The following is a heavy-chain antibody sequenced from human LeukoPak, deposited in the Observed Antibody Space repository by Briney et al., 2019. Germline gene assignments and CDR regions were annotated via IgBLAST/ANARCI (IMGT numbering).Heavy chain of an antibody. CDR2: IYYSGST. J-gene: IGHJ1*01. CDR3: ARQRSRYSSGWQYFQH. D-gene: IGHD6-19*01. CDR1: GGSISSYY. V-gene: IGHV4-59*12. Sequence: PSETLSLTCPVSGGSISSYYWSWIRQPPGKGLEWIGYIYYSGSTNYNPSLKSRVTISVDTSKNQFSLKLSSVTAADTAVYYCARQRSRYSSGWQYFQHWGQGTLVTVSS.